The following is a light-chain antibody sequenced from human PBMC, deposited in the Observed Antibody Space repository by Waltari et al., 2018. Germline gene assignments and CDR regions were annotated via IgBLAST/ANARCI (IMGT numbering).Light chain of an antibody. CDR1: GHRSYF. CDR3: HSRDASGVGGS. V-gene: IGLV3-19*01. Sequence: SSELTQDPAVSVAMGQTVTITFPGNGHRSYFASWYQQRPGQAPILIMYDKNNRPSGVPDRFSGSNSDNTASLTITGAQAEDEASYYCHSRDASGVGGSFGGGTKLTVL. J-gene: IGLJ2*01. CDR2: DKN.